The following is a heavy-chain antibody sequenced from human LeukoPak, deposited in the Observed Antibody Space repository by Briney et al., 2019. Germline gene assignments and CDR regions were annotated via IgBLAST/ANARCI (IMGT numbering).Heavy chain of an antibody. CDR3: ARKVIYSYGSFDY. CDR2: INTDGSST. CDR1: GFTFSSYW. D-gene: IGHD5-18*01. V-gene: IGHV3-74*01. J-gene: IGHJ4*02. Sequence: PGGSLRLSCAASGFTFSSYWMHWVRQAPGKGLVWVSRINTDGSSTSYADSVKGRFTISRDNAKNTLYLQMNSLRAEDTAVYYCARKVIYSYGSFDYWGQGTLVTVSS.